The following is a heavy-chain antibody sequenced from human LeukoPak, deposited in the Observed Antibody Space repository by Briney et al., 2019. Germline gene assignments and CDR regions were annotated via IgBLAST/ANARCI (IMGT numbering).Heavy chain of an antibody. Sequence: SETLSLTCAVYGGSFSGYYWSWIRQPPGKGLEWVGEINHSGSTNYNPSLKSRVTISVDTSKNQFSLKLSSVTAADTAVYYCARPDCSSTSCYGWFDPWGQGTLVTVSS. CDR1: GGSFSGYY. J-gene: IGHJ5*02. CDR2: INHSGST. D-gene: IGHD2-2*01. V-gene: IGHV4-34*01. CDR3: ARPDCSSTSCYGWFDP.